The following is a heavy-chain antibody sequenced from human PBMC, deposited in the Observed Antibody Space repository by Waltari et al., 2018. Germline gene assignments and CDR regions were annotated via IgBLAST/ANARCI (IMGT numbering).Heavy chain of an antibody. CDR3: ANDLGYSSGWSLDY. Sequence: QVQLLESGGGVVQPGGSLRLSCAASVFTFRSYGMHWVRQAPGKGLEWVAFIRYDGSNKDYADSVKGRFTISRDNSKNKLYLQMNSLRAEDTAVYYCANDLGYSSGWSLDYWGQGTLVTVSS. CDR1: VFTFRSYG. J-gene: IGHJ4*02. D-gene: IGHD6-19*01. CDR2: IRYDGSNK. V-gene: IGHV3-30*02.